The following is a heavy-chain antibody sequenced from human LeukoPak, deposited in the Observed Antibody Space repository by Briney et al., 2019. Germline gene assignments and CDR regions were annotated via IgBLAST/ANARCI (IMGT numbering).Heavy chain of an antibody. CDR1: GFTFSSYA. CDR3: ARDPRDDHNSLDY. CDR2: IKEDGSAR. D-gene: IGHD5-24*01. J-gene: IGHJ4*02. Sequence: PGGSLRLSCSASGFTFSSYAMHWVRQAPGKGLEWVANIKEDGSARYYVDSVKGRFTISRDNPKNSLYLQMGSLRADDTAMYYCARDPRDDHNSLDYWGQGTQVTVSS. V-gene: IGHV3-7*03.